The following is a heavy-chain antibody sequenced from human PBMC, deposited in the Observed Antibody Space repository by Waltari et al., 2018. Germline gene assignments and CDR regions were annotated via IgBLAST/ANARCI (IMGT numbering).Heavy chain of an antibody. CDR3: ARDAGWYSSPPRPIDY. CDR1: GYTFTSYG. V-gene: IGHV1-18*01. J-gene: IGHJ4*02. Sequence: QVQLVQSGDEVKKPGASVKVSCKASGYTFTSYGISWVRQAPGQGLEWMGWISAYNGNTNYAQKLQGRGTMTTDPSTSTAYMERRSLRSDDTAVYYCARDAGWYSSPPRPIDYLGQGTLVTVSS. CDR2: ISAYNGNT. D-gene: IGHD6-13*01.